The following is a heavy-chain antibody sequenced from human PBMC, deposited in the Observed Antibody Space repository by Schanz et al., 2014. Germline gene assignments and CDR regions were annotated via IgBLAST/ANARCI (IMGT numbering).Heavy chain of an antibody. J-gene: IGHJ4*01. V-gene: IGHV4-39*07. D-gene: IGHD5-18*01. CDR2: IHHIGST. CDR1: GGSISSSTYW. CDR3: ARARGYNYGLFDY. Sequence: QLQLQASGPGLVKPSETLSLTCTVSGGSISSSTYWWGWIRQPPGKGLEWIGGIHHIGSTYHNPSLRSRLTMSLDTSRNHFSLRLTSVSAAGTTVYYCARARGYNYGLFDYWGLGTLVTVSS.